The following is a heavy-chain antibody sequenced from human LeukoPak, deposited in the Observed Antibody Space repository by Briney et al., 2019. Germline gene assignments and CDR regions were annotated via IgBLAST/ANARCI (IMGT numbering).Heavy chain of an antibody. V-gene: IGHV3-33*01. CDR1: GFTFGSYG. D-gene: IGHD6-19*01. CDR3: AGSIAVAGTIDY. CDR2: IWYDGSNK. J-gene: IGHJ4*02. Sequence: GGSLRLSCAASGFTFGSYGMHWVRQAPGKGLEWVAVIWYDGSNKYYADSVKGRFTISRDNSKNTLYLQMNSLRAEDTAVYYCAGSIAVAGTIDYWGQGTLFTVSS.